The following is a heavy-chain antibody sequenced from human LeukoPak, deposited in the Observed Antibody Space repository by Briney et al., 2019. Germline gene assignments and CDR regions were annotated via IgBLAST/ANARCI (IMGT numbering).Heavy chain of an antibody. V-gene: IGHV3-23*01. Sequence: QAGGSLRLSCAASGFTFTNYAMSWVRQAPGKGLEWVSAISGSGGSTYYADSVKGRFTISRDNSKNTLYLQMNSLRAEDTAVYYCAKDLHYYDSSGYYPTDYWGQGTLVTVSS. D-gene: IGHD3-22*01. CDR3: AKDLHYYDSSGYYPTDY. CDR1: GFTFTNYA. CDR2: ISGSGGST. J-gene: IGHJ4*02.